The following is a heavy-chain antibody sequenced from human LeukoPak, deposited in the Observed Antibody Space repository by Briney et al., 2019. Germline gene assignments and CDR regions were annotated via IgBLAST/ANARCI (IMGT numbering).Heavy chain of an antibody. D-gene: IGHD3-22*01. J-gene: IGHJ4*02. CDR3: ARGDDFYGSSGRYLDY. V-gene: IGHV3-48*03. CDR2: ISSSGSTI. Sequence: GGSLRLSCAASGFTLSRYEMNWVRQAPGKGLDWVSYISSSGSTIYYADSVKGRFTISRDNAKNSLYLEMNSLRAEDTAVYYCARGDDFYGSSGRYLDYWGQGTLVTVSS. CDR1: GFTLSRYE.